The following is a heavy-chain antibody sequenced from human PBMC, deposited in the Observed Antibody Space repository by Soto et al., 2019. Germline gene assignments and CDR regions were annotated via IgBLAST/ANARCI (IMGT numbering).Heavy chain of an antibody. CDR1: GFTFSSYS. D-gene: IGHD2-15*01. CDR3: ARGRGYCSGGSCRRDAFDI. J-gene: IGHJ3*02. CDR2: ISSSSSYI. V-gene: IGHV3-21*01. Sequence: EVQLVESGGGLVKPGGSLRLSCAASGFTFSSYSMNWVRQAPGKGLEWVSSISSSSSYIYYADSVKGRFTISRDNAKNSLYLQMNSLRAEDTAVYYCARGRGYCSGGSCRRDAFDIWGQGTMVTVSS.